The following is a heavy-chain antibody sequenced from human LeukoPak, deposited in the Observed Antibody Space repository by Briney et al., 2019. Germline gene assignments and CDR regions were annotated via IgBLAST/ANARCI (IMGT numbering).Heavy chain of an antibody. V-gene: IGHV4-39*01. D-gene: IGHD6-25*01. CDR2: YHNGNS. Sequence: SETLSLTCIVSGVSIRSDTYYWGWIRQPPGKGLEWIGNYHNGNSYYNPSLKSRITISEDTSGNQFSLRVTSVTAADTAVYYCARLWDSTGLYFYYYMDVWGEGTTVTVSS. CDR3: ARLWDSTGLYFYYYMDV. J-gene: IGHJ6*03. CDR1: GVSIRSDTYY.